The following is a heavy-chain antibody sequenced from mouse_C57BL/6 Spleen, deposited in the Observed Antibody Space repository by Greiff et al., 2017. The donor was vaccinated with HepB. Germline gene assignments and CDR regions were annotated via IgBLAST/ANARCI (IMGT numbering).Heavy chain of an antibody. CDR2: IDPSDSYT. V-gene: IGHV1-59*01. CDR1: GYTFTSYW. Sequence: QVQLQQPGAELVRPGTSVKLSCKASGYTFTSYWMHWVKQRPGQGLEWIGVIDPSDSYTKYNQKFKGKATLTVDTSSSTAYMQLSSLTSEDSAVYYCARGDYYGSSYDWYFDVWGTGTTVTVSS. J-gene: IGHJ1*03. D-gene: IGHD1-1*01. CDR3: ARGDYYGSSYDWYFDV.